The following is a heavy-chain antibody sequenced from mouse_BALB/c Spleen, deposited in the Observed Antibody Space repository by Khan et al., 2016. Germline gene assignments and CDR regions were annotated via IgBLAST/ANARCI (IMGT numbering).Heavy chain of an antibody. CDR3: ARYRSDWAMDY. Sequence: EVELVESGGGLVKPGGSLKLSCAASGFAFSSYDMSWVRQTPEKRLEWVAYISSGGGSTYYPDTVKGRFTISRDNAKNTLYLQMSSLESEDTAMXYCARYRSDWAMDYWGQGTSVTVSS. D-gene: IGHD2-14*01. CDR2: ISSGGGST. V-gene: IGHV5-12-1*01. CDR1: GFAFSSYD. J-gene: IGHJ4*01.